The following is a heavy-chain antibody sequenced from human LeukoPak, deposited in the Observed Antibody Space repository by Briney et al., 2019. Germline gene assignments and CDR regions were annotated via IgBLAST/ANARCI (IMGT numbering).Heavy chain of an antibody. J-gene: IGHJ6*02. CDR3: AKDLFSSSWNYYYYGMDV. V-gene: IGHV3-23*01. D-gene: IGHD6-13*01. Sequence: PGGSLRLSCAASGFTFSSYAMSWVRQAPGKGLEWVSAISGSGGSTYYADSVKGRFTISRDNSKNTLYLQMNSLRAEDTAVYYRAKDLFSSSWNYYYYGMDVWGQGTTVTVSS. CDR2: ISGSGGST. CDR1: GFTFSSYA.